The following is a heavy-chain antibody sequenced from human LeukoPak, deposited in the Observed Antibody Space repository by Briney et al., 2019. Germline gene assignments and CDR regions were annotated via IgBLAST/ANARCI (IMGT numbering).Heavy chain of an antibody. V-gene: IGHV1-2*02. Sequence: ASVTVSYTASVYTFTGYYMHWVRPPPGQGLAWVGWINPNSGGTNYGQKFQGRVTMARDTSISTAYMELSRLRSDDTAVYYCAREGGYSYGSNWFDPWGQGTLVTVSS. J-gene: IGHJ5*02. D-gene: IGHD5-18*01. CDR3: AREGGYSYGSNWFDP. CDR1: VYTFTGYY. CDR2: INPNSGGT.